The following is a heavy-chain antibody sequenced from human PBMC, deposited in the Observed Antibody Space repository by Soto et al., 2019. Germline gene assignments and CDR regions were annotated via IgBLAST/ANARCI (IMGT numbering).Heavy chain of an antibody. V-gene: IGHV3-23*01. CDR3: AKDGYVDIVATDYFDY. J-gene: IGHJ4*02. CDR1: GLTCSSYA. D-gene: IGHD5-12*01. Sequence: GGSLRLSGAASGLTCSSYAMSRVRQAPGKGLEWVSAISGSGGSTYYADSVKGRFTISRDNSKNTLYLQMKSLRAEDTAVYYCAKDGYVDIVATDYFDYWGQGTLVTVSS. CDR2: ISGSGGST.